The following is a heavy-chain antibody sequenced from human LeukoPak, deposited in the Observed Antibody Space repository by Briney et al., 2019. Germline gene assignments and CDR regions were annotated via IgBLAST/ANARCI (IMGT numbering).Heavy chain of an antibody. D-gene: IGHD6-19*01. CDR2: IYTSGST. J-gene: IGHJ3*02. CDR3: ASFHQWLEAFDI. CDR1: GGSISSGSYY. Sequence: SETLSLTCTVSGGSISSGSYYWSWIRQPAGKGLEWIGRIYTSGSTNYNPSLKSRVTISVDTSKNQFSLKLSSVTAADTAVYYCASFHQWLEAFDIWGQGTMVTVSS. V-gene: IGHV4-61*02.